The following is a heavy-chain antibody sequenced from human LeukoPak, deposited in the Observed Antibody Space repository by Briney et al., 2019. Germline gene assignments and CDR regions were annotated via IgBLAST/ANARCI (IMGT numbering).Heavy chain of an antibody. CDR1: GFTFSTYW. J-gene: IGHJ5*02. CDR3: TRNWGSDNWFDP. CDR2: IYSGGST. D-gene: IGHD7-27*01. V-gene: IGHV3-53*01. Sequence: GGSLRLSCAASGFTFSTYWMTWVRQAPGKGLEWVSVIYSGGSTYYADSVKGRFTISRDNSKNTLYLQMNSLRAEDTAVYYCTRNWGSDNWFDPWGQGTPVTVSS.